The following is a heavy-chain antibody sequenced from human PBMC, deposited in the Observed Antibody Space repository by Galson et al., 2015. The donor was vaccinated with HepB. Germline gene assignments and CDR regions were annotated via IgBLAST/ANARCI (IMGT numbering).Heavy chain of an antibody. CDR2: ISWDGGST. CDR1: GFTFDDYT. D-gene: IGHD3-10*01. J-gene: IGHJ4*02. CDR3: ALQKHGVFDY. V-gene: IGHV3-43*01. Sequence: LRLSCAASGFTFDDYTMHWVRQAPGKGLEWVSLISWDGGSTYYADSVKGRFTISRDNSKNSLYLQMNSLRTEDTALYYCALQKHGVFDYWGQGTLVTVSS.